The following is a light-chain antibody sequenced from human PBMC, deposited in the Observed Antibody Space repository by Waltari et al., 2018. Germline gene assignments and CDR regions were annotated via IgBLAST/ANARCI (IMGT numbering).Light chain of an antibody. V-gene: IGKV3-11*01. Sequence: EIVLTQSPATLSLSPGERATLSCRASQSVSSYLAWYQQKPGQTPRLLIHDASNRATGIPARFSGSGSGTDFTLTISSLQAEDVAVYYCQQYCTIPITFGQGTRLEIK. CDR1: QSVSSY. CDR3: QQYCTIPIT. CDR2: DAS. J-gene: IGKJ5*01.